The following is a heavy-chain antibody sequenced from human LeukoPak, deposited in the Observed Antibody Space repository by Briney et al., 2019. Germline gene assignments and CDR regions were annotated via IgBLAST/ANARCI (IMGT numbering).Heavy chain of an antibody. CDR2: IYPGDSDT. Sequence: RGESLKISCKGSGYSFASYWIGWVRQMPGKGLEWMGIIYPGDSDTRYSPSFQGQVTISADKSISTAYLQWSSLKASDTAMYYCASLPQDIVVVVAAPDYWGQGTLVTVSS. CDR3: ASLPQDIVVVVAAPDY. CDR1: GYSFASYW. J-gene: IGHJ4*02. D-gene: IGHD2-15*01. V-gene: IGHV5-51*01.